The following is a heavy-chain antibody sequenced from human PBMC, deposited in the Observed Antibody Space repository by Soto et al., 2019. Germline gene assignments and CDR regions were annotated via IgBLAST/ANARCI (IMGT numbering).Heavy chain of an antibody. Sequence: GGSLRLSCAASGFTFSSYAMTWVRQAPGKGLEWVSVIFSGGATDYIDSVKGRFTISRDISKNALYLQMNSLRVEDTAVYYCNGYGAWGQGLSVTVSS. V-gene: IGHV3-23*03. D-gene: IGHD4-17*01. CDR3: NGYGA. CDR1: GFTFSSYA. J-gene: IGHJ4*02. CDR2: IFSGGAT.